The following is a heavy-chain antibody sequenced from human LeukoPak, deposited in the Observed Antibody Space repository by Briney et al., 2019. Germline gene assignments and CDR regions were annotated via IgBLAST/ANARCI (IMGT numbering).Heavy chain of an antibody. CDR2: INPNSGGT. Sequence: GASVKVSCKASGYTFTGYYMHWVRQAPGQGLEWMGWINPNSGGTNYAQKFQGRVTMTRDTSISTAYMEPSRLRSDDTAVYYCAREGNYYGSGSTINWFDPWGQGTLVTVSS. D-gene: IGHD3-10*01. CDR1: GYTFTGYY. J-gene: IGHJ5*02. V-gene: IGHV1-2*02. CDR3: AREGNYYGSGSTINWFDP.